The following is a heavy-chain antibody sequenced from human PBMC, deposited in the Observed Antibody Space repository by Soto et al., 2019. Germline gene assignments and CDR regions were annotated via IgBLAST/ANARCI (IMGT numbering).Heavy chain of an antibody. Sequence: GGSLRLSCAASGFTFSSYSMNWVRQAPGKGLEWVSSISSSSSYIYYADSVKGRFTISRDNAKNSLYLQMNSLRAEDTAVYYCAREKQQESPPYTPDYGMDVWGQGTTVTVSS. CDR3: AREKQQESPPYTPDYGMDV. J-gene: IGHJ6*02. D-gene: IGHD6-13*01. CDR1: GFTFSSYS. V-gene: IGHV3-21*01. CDR2: ISSSSSYI.